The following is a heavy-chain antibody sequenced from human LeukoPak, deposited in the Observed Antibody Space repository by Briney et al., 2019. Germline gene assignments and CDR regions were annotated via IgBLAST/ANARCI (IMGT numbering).Heavy chain of an antibody. CDR3: ARAVTSYFDY. V-gene: IGHV3-11*05. Sequence: GGSLRLSCAASGFTFSDYYMSWIRQAPGKGLEWVSYISGSSSYPNYADSVKGRFTISRDNAKNSLYLQMNSLRAEDTAVYYCARAVTSYFDYWGQGTLVTVSS. D-gene: IGHD2/OR15-2a*01. CDR1: GFTFSDYY. J-gene: IGHJ4*02. CDR2: ISGSSSYP.